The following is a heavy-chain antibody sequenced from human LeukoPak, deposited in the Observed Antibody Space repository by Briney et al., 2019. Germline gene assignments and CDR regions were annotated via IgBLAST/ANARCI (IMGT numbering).Heavy chain of an antibody. J-gene: IGHJ6*03. CDR1: GFTVSSNY. Sequence: GGSLRLSCAASGFTVSSNYMSWVRQAPGKGLEWVSVIYSGGSTYYADSVKGRFTISRDNSKNTLYLQMNSLRAEDTAVYYCARRVVEYSSSSPRGNYYYYMDVWGKGITVTVSS. D-gene: IGHD6-6*01. V-gene: IGHV3-53*01. CDR2: IYSGGST. CDR3: ARRVVEYSSSSPRGNYYYYMDV.